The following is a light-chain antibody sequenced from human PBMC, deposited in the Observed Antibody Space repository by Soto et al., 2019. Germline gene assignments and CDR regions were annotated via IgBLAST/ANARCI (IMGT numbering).Light chain of an antibody. V-gene: IGKV1-5*01. CDR2: YAS. J-gene: IGKJ2*01. Sequence: DIQMTQSPSTLSASVGDRVTITCRASKSISSWLAWYQQKPGKAPKLLIYYASSLESGVPSRFSGSGSGTEFTLTISSLQPDDFATYYCQQYNSYEYTFGQGTKLEIK. CDR1: KSISSW. CDR3: QQYNSYEYT.